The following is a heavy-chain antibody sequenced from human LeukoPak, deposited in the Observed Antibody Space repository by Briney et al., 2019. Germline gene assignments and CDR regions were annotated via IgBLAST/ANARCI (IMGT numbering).Heavy chain of an antibody. D-gene: IGHD4-17*01. CDR3: APGHEYGLLDY. V-gene: IGHV1-46*01. J-gene: IGHJ4*02. CDR1: GYTFTAYY. CDR2: INPSGGST. Sequence: ASVKVSCKAPGYTFTAYYIHWVRQAPGQGLEWMGFINPSGGSTSYAQKFQGRVTMTRDKSTNTVYMELSSLRSEDTAVYYCAPGHEYGLLDYWGQGTLVTVSS.